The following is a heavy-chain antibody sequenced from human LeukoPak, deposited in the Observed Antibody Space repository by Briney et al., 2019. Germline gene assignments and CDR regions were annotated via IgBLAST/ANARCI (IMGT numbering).Heavy chain of an antibody. Sequence: GGSLRLSCAASGFTFSSYAMSWVRQAPGKGLEWVSYISGSGGSTYYADSVKGRFTISRDNSKNTLYLQMNSLRAEDTAVYYCAKVQKRRYYDSSGYSLDPWGQGTLVTVSS. CDR2: ISGSGGST. J-gene: IGHJ5*02. D-gene: IGHD3-22*01. CDR1: GFTFSSYA. V-gene: IGHV3-23*01. CDR3: AKVQKRRYYDSSGYSLDP.